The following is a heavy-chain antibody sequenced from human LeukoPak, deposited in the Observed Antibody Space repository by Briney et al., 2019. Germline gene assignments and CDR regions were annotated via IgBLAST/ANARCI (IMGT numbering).Heavy chain of an antibody. Sequence: GGSLRLSCAASGFTFSSYAMSWVRQAPGKGLEWASAISGSGGSTYYADSVKGRFTISRDNSKNTLYLQMNSLRAEDTAVYYCAKVSRYYDSSGPVDYWGQGTLVTVSS. D-gene: IGHD3-22*01. V-gene: IGHV3-23*01. CDR1: GFTFSSYA. CDR2: ISGSGGST. J-gene: IGHJ4*02. CDR3: AKVSRYYDSSGPVDY.